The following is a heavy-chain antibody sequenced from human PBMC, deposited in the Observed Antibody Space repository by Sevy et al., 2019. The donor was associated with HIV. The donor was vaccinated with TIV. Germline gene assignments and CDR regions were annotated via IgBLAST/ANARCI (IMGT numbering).Heavy chain of an antibody. CDR1: GFTFSSYP. CDR2: ISGNGGST. J-gene: IGHJ4*02. D-gene: IGHD1-26*01. Sequence: GGSLRLSCSASGFTFSSYPMHWVRQAPGKGLEYVSLISGNGGSTYYADSVKGRFTISRDNFKKTLYPQMSSLRAEDTAVYYCVTRGGLVGATDFDYWGQGTRVTVSS. V-gene: IGHV3-64D*06. CDR3: VTRGGLVGATDFDY.